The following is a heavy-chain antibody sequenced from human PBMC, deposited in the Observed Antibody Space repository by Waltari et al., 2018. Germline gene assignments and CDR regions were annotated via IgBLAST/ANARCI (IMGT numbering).Heavy chain of an antibody. D-gene: IGHD6-13*01. CDR1: GGSFSGYY. V-gene: IGHV4-34*01. CDR2: INHSGST. CDR3: ARKGVAAAESDY. Sequence: QVQLQQWGAGLLKPSETLSLTCAVYGGSFSGYYWSWIRQPPGKGLEWIGEINHSGSTNHNPSLKIRVTISVDTSKNQFSLKLSSVTAADTAVYYCARKGVAAAESDYWGQGTLVTVSS. J-gene: IGHJ4*02.